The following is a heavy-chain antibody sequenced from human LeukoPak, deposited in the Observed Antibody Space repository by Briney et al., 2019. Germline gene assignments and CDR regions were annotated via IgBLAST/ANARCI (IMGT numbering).Heavy chain of an antibody. D-gene: IGHD1-26*01. CDR3: VKDSSGTSGNYDYFDY. Sequence: PGGSLRLSCSASGFTFSTYAMSWVRQAPGNGLEWVSVISDNGANTYYSDSVKGRFTISRDNSRNTVYLQMNSLRAEDTAIYYCVKDSSGTSGNYDYFDYWGQGTLVTVSS. J-gene: IGHJ4*02. CDR1: GFTFSTYA. CDR2: ISDNGANT. V-gene: IGHV3-23*01.